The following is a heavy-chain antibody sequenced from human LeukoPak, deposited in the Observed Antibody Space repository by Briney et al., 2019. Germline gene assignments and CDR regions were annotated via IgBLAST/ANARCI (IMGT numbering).Heavy chain of an antibody. V-gene: IGHV3-74*03. D-gene: IGHD2-2*01. CDR1: GFTFSSYY. CDR3: ARVPHCSSSSCYSWFDP. CDR2: INRDGSST. Sequence: GGSLRLSCAASGFTFSSYYMHWVRQAPGKGLVWLSRINRDGSSTTYADSVKGRFTISRDNAKNTLYLQMNSLRAEDTAVYHCARVPHCSSSSCYSWFDPWGQGTLVTVSS. J-gene: IGHJ5*02.